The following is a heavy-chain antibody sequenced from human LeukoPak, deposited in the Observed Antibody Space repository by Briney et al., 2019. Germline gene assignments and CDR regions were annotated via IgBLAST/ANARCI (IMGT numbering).Heavy chain of an antibody. Sequence: GASVKVSCKASGYTFTGYYMHWVRQAPGQGLEWMGWINPNSGGANYAQKFQGRVTMTRDTSISTAYMVLSRLRSDDTAVYYCARELVDIVATSYFDIWGQGTMVTVSS. CDR3: ARELVDIVATSYFDI. CDR1: GYTFTGYY. D-gene: IGHD5-12*01. V-gene: IGHV1-2*02. J-gene: IGHJ3*02. CDR2: INPNSGGA.